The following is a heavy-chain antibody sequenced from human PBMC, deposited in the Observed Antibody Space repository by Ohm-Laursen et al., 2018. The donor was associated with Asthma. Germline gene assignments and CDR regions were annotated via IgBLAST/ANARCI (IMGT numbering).Heavy chain of an antibody. Sequence: DSVKGRFTISRDNSKNTLYLQMNSLRPEDTAVYYCAREYASSWYPCFGYWGQGTLVTVSS. CDR3: AREYASSWYPCFGY. D-gene: IGHD6-13*01. V-gene: IGHV3-30*07. J-gene: IGHJ4*02.